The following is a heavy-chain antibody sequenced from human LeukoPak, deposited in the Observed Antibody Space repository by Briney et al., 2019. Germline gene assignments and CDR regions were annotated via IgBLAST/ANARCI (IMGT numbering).Heavy chain of an antibody. CDR2: ISSSSSTI. D-gene: IGHD2-15*01. Sequence: TGGSLRLSCAASRFTFSSYSMNGVRQAPGKGLEWVSYISSSSSTIYYADSVKGRFTISRDNAKNSLYLQMNSLRAEDTAVYYCARDSWGRYCSGGSCYADYYYYMDVWGKGTTVTVSS. V-gene: IGHV3-48*01. CDR3: ARDSWGRYCSGGSCYADYYYYMDV. CDR1: RFTFSSYS. J-gene: IGHJ6*03.